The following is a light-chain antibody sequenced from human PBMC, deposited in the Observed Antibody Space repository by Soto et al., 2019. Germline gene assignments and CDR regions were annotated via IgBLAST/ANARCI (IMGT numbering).Light chain of an antibody. CDR3: QQYNKWPQT. Sequence: IVMTQSPATLSVSPGERASLSCLASQSVSSNLAWYQQKPGQAPRLLIYGASTRATGIPARFSGSGSGTEFTLTISSLQSEDFAVYYCQQYNKWPQTFGQGTKVDI. CDR2: GAS. CDR1: QSVSSN. J-gene: IGKJ1*01. V-gene: IGKV3-15*01.